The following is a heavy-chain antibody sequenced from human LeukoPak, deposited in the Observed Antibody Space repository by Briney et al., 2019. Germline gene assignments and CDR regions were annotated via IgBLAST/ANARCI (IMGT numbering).Heavy chain of an antibody. Sequence: PGGSLRLSCAASGFTFSSYSTNWVRQAPGKGLEWVSYISSSSSTIYYADSVKGRFTISRDNAKNSLYLQMNSLRDEDTAVYYCARVPLRDSIVVVPAANPWGQGTLVTVSS. CDR1: GFTFSSYS. CDR2: ISSSSSTI. V-gene: IGHV3-48*02. CDR3: ARVPLRDSIVVVPAANP. D-gene: IGHD2-2*01. J-gene: IGHJ5*02.